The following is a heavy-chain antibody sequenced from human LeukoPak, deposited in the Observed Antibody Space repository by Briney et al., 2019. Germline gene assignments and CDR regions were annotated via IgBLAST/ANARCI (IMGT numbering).Heavy chain of an antibody. Sequence: GGSLRLSCAASGFTFDDYGMSWVRQAPGKGLEWVSGINWNGGSTGYADSVKGRFTISRDNAKNSLYLQMNSLRAEDTAVYYCARVSVVTAIRAYYYYMDVWGKGTTVTISS. D-gene: IGHD2-21*02. CDR2: INWNGGST. V-gene: IGHV3-20*04. CDR1: GFTFDDYG. CDR3: ARVSVVTAIRAYYYYMDV. J-gene: IGHJ6*03.